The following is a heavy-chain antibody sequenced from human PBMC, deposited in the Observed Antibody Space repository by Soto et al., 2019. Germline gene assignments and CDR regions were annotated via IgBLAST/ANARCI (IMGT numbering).Heavy chain of an antibody. CDR2: TSYGGNT. D-gene: IGHD1-1*01. CDR1: GGSIGAYY. Sequence: PSETLSLTCTVSGGSIGAYYWSWIRQPPGKGLEWIGYTSYGGNTNYNPSLRSRVTISIDASKNQFSLKLSSMTPADTAVHYCASRDWNDAFHIWGQGTMVTVSS. V-gene: IGHV4-59*01. J-gene: IGHJ3*02. CDR3: ASRDWNDAFHI.